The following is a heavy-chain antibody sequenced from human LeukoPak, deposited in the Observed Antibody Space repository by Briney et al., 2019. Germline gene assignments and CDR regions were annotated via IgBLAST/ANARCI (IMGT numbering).Heavy chain of an antibody. J-gene: IGHJ4*02. V-gene: IGHV3-21*01. CDR1: GFTFSSYS. Sequence: GGSLRLSCAASGFTFSSYSMNWVRQAPGKGLEWVSSISSSSSYIYYADSVKGRFTISRDNSKNTLYLQMNSLRAEDTAVYYCARGGPVPFDYWGQGTLVTVSS. CDR3: ARGGPVPFDY. CDR2: ISSSSSYI.